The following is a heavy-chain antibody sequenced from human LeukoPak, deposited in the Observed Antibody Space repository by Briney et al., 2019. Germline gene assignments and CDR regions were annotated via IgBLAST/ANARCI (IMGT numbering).Heavy chain of an antibody. CDR2: INSDGGST. D-gene: IGHD5-24*01. CDR1: GFTFSSYW. V-gene: IGHV3-74*01. J-gene: IGHJ4*02. CDR3: AREMATMRDY. Sequence: PGGSLRLSCAASGFTFSSYWMHWVRQAPGKGLVWVSRINSDGGSTSYADSVKGRFTISRDNAKNTLYLQMNSLRAEDTVVYYRAREMATMRDYWGQGTLVTVSS.